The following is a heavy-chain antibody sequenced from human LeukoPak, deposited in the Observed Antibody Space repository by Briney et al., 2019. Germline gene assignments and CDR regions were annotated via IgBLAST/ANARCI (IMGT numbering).Heavy chain of an antibody. J-gene: IGHJ3*02. D-gene: IGHD4-11*01. CDR3: ARDSGTVSDAFDI. CDR1: GSSFTGSY. CDR2: INPSGGST. V-gene: IGHV1-46*01. Sequence: GASVKVSCKASGSSFTGSYMHWVRQAPGQGLEWMGIINPSGGSTRYAQKFQGRVTMTRDTSTGTIYMELSSLRSEDTAVYFCARDSGTVSDAFDIWGQGTMVTVSS.